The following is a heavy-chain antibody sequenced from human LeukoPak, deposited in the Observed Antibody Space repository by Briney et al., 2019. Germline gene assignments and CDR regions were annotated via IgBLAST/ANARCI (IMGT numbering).Heavy chain of an antibody. J-gene: IGHJ4*02. V-gene: IGHV3-21*01. CDR2: IWSDSAEI. CDR3: ARGEKVLDYFDY. D-gene: IGHD3-16*01. Sequence: PGGSLRLSCAASGFIFSRYTINWVRQAPGKGLEWVSSIWSDSAEIHYADSVKGRFTISRDNAKDSLYLQMNSLRAEDSAVYYCARGEKVLDYFDYWGQGTLVTVSS. CDR1: GFIFSRYT.